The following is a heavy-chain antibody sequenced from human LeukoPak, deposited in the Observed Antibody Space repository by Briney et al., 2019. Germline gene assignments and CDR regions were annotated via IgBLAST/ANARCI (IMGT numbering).Heavy chain of an antibody. V-gene: IGHV4-59*01. J-gene: IGHJ4*02. CDR3: ACVDTAMVYFDY. CDR2: IYYSAST. CDR1: GGSISSYF. D-gene: IGHD5-18*01. Sequence: SXTLSLTCTVSGGSISSYFWSWIRQPPGKGLEWIGCIYYSASTNYNPSLKSRVTISVDTSKNQFSLRLSSVTAADTAVYYCACVDTAMVYFDYWGQGTLVTVSS.